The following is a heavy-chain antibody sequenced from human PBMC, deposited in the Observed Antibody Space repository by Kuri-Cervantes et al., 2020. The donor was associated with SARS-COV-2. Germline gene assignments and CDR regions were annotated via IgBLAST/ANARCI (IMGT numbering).Heavy chain of an antibody. J-gene: IGHJ6*02. CDR2: ISAYNGNT. Sequence: ASVKVSCKASGYTFTSYGISWVRQAPGQGLEWMGWISAYNGNTNYAQKLQGRVTMPTDTSTSTAYMGLSSLRSEDTAVYYCARDPRLELPMDVWGQGTTVTVSS. D-gene: IGHD1-7*01. CDR1: GYTFTSYG. V-gene: IGHV1-18*01. CDR3: ARDPRLELPMDV.